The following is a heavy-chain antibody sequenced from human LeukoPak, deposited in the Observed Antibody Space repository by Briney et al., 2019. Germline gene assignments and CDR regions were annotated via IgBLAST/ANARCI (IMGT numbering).Heavy chain of an antibody. CDR3: AKEVGPQDY. Sequence: GGSLRLSCAASGFTFSNYAMSWVRQAPGKGLEWVSTLSGGGDSTYYADSARGRFTVSRDNSMNRLHLQMSSLRAEDTAVYYCAKEVGPQDYWGQGTLVTVSS. V-gene: IGHV3-23*01. CDR2: LSGGGDST. CDR1: GFTFSNYA. D-gene: IGHD1-26*01. J-gene: IGHJ4*02.